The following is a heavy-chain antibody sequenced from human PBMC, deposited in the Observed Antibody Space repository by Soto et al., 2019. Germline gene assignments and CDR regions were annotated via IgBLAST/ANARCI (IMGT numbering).Heavy chain of an antibody. J-gene: IGHJ4*02. CDR1: GGSISSYY. V-gene: IGHV4-59*01. D-gene: IGHD1-1*01. CDR3: ARGGNELAY. Sequence: QVQLQESGPGLVKPSETLSLTCTVSGGSISSYYWSWIRQPPGKGLEWIGYIYYSGSTNYTTSLKSRVTISVDTSKNQYSLKLSSVTAADNAVYYCARGGNELAYWGQGTLVTVSS. CDR2: IYYSGST.